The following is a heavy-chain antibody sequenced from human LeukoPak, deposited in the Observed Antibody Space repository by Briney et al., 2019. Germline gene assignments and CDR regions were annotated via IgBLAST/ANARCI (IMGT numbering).Heavy chain of an antibody. D-gene: IGHD3-10*01. CDR1: GFTFSTYA. Sequence: GGSLRLSCAASGFTFSTYAMNWVRQAPGKGLEWVSALNPSGSNTYYAGSVKGRFTISRDNSKNTLYLQMNSLRAEDTAVYYCARAGGFPSFGYDQPSDYWGQGTLVTVSS. V-gene: IGHV3-23*01. J-gene: IGHJ4*02. CDR3: ARAGGFPSFGYDQPSDY. CDR2: LNPSGSNT.